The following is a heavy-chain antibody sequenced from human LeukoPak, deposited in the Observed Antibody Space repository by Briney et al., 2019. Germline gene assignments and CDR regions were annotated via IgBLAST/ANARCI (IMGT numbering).Heavy chain of an antibody. CDR3: ARPARYQLHRDSLSDY. CDR2: INPNSGGT. D-gene: IGHD2-2*01. V-gene: IGHV1-2*02. Sequence: ASVKVSCKASGYTFTGYYMHWVRQAPGQGVEWMGWINPNSGGTNYAQKFQGRVTMTRDTSISTAYMELSRLRSDDTAVYYCARPARYQLHRDSLSDYWGQGTLVTVSS. CDR1: GYTFTGYY. J-gene: IGHJ4*02.